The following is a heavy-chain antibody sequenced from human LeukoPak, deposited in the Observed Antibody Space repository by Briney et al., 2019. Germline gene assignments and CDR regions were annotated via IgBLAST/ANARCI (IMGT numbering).Heavy chain of an antibody. V-gene: IGHV4-34*01. CDR2: INHSGST. Sequence: SETLSLTCAVYGGSFSGYYWSWIRQPPGKGLEWIGEINHSGSTNYNPSLKSRVTISVDTSKNQFSLKLSSVTAADTAVYYCARGRYSYGYNWLDPWGQGTLVTVSS. CDR3: ARGRYSYGYNWLDP. D-gene: IGHD5-18*01. J-gene: IGHJ5*02. CDR1: GGSFSGYY.